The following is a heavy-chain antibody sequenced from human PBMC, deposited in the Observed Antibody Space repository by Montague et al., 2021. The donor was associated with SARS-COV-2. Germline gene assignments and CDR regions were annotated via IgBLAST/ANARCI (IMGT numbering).Heavy chain of an antibody. CDR2: IHYSGST. CDR3: ARDGDEGYFFEY. CDR1: GVSISSGSYY. J-gene: IGHJ4*02. D-gene: IGHD2/OR15-2a*01. Sequence: TLSLTCTVSGVSISSGSYYWNWIRQPPGKGLEWIGYIHYSGSTYYTPSLQSRVAISVDTSKNEFSLKMTSVTAADTAVYYCARDGDEGYFFEYWGQGVLVTVAS. V-gene: IGHV4-31*03.